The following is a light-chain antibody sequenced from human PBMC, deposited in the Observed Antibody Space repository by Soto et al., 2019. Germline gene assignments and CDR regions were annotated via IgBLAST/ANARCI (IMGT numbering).Light chain of an antibody. CDR1: QDIRHD. CDR2: AAS. CDR3: VHHNIYPFT. J-gene: IGKJ2*01. Sequence: DIQMTQSPSSLSASVGDRVTITCRASQDIRHDLGWFQQKPGKAPKRLIYAASLLQGEVPSRFCGSGSGTEFALTISSLQPEDFATYYCVHHNIYPFTFGQGTKLQVK. V-gene: IGKV1-17*01.